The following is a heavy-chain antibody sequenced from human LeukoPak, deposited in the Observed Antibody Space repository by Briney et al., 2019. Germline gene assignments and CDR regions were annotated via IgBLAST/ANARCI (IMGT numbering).Heavy chain of an antibody. J-gene: IGHJ4*02. V-gene: IGHV4-59*01. Sequence: SETLSLTCTVSGGSISSYYWSWIRQPPGKGLEWIGYIYYSGSTNYNPSLKSRVTISVDTSKNQFSLKLSSATAADTAVYYRARKSASSGYYQFDYWGQGTLVTVSS. CDR2: IYYSGST. CDR1: GGSISSYY. D-gene: IGHD3-22*01. CDR3: ARKSASSGYYQFDY.